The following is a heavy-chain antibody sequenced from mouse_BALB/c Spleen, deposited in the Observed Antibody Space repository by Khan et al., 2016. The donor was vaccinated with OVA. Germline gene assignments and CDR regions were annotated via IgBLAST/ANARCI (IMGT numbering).Heavy chain of an antibody. V-gene: IGHV3-2*02. CDR1: GYSITSGYG. J-gene: IGHJ2*01. CDR2: ISYSGST. CDR3: VRTARIKY. D-gene: IGHD1-2*01. Sequence: EVKLVESGPGLVKPSQSLSLTCTVTGYSITSGYGWNWIRQFPGNKLEWMGYISYSGSTNYNPSLKSRISITRDTSKNQFFLQLNSVTTEDTATYYGVRTARIKYWGQGTTLTVSS.